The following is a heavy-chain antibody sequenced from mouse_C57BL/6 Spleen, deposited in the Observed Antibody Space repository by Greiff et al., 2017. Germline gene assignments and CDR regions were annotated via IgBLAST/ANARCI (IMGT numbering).Heavy chain of an antibody. D-gene: IGHD2-2*01. CDR1: GFNIKDYY. CDR2: IDPEDGDT. V-gene: IGHV14-2*01. Sequence: VQLKQSGAELVKPGASVKLSCTASGFNIKDYYMHWVKQRTEQGLEWIGRIDPEDGDTNYAPKFQGKATITADTSSNTAYLQLSSLTSEDTAVYYAAALSTRGATAYYIDYWGQGTTLTVSS. J-gene: IGHJ2*01. CDR3: AALSTRGATAYYIDY.